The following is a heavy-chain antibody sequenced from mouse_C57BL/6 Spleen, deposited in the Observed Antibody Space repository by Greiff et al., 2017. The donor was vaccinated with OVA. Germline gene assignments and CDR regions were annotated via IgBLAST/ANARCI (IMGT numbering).Heavy chain of an antibody. D-gene: IGHD1-1*01. CDR2: ISDGGSYT. CDR3: ARGGVVATRYFDV. V-gene: IGHV5-4*03. CDR1: GFTFSSYA. Sequence: EVNVVESGGGLVKPGGSLKLSCAASGFTFSSYAMSWVRQTPEKRLEWVATISDGGSYTYYPDNVKGRFTISRDNAKNNLYLQMSHLKSEDTAMYYCARGGVVATRYFDVWGTGTTVTVSS. J-gene: IGHJ1*03.